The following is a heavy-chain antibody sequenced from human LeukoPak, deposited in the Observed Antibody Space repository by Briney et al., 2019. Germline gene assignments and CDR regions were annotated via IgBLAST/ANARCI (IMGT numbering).Heavy chain of an antibody. CDR2: ISGSGGST. Sequence: GGSLRLSCAASGFTFSSYAMSWVRQAPGKGLEWVSAISGSGGSTYYADSVKGRFTISRDNSKNTLYLQMNSLRAEDTAVYYCAKDRRKQLVMDWFDPWGQGTLVTVSS. J-gene: IGHJ5*02. CDR1: GFTFSSYA. D-gene: IGHD6-6*01. CDR3: AKDRRKQLVMDWFDP. V-gene: IGHV3-23*01.